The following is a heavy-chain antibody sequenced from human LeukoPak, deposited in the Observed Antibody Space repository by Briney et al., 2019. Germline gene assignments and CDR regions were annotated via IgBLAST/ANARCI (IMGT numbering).Heavy chain of an antibody. V-gene: IGHV3-53*05. CDR3: ARNWFDP. CDR2: IYSGGST. J-gene: IGHJ5*02. CDR1: GFTISSDY. Sequence: PGGSLRLSCAASGFTISSDYRSWVRQAPGKGLEWVSVIYSGGSTYYTDSVKRRFTISRDKSKNTVYLQMNSLRFEDTAMYYCARNWFDPWGQGTLVTVSS.